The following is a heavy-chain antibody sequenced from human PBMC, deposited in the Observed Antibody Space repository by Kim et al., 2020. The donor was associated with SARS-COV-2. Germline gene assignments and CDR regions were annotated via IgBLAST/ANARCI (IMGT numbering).Heavy chain of an antibody. CDR2: IWHDGSKK. D-gene: IGHD2-21*01. Sequence: GGSLRLSCSASGFTFSIHGMHWVRQAPSKGLEWVAVIWHDGSKKYCADSVKGRFTITNDNSKNPQYLMMGNWRDEETAEYYSGSDGGGGDWHGFEPWGPG. CDR1: GFTFSIHG. CDR3: GSDGGGGDWHGFEP. J-gene: IGHJ5*02. V-gene: IGHV3-33*01.